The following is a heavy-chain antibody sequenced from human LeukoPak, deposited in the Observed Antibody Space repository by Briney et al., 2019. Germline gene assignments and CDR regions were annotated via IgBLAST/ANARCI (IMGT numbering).Heavy chain of an antibody. J-gene: IGHJ4*02. CDR2: ISGSSDGT. Sequence: GGSLRLSCAISGFTFSNYVMSWVRQAPGKGLEWVSAISGSSDGTYDADSVKGRFTISRDNSKNTLYLQMNSLRAEDTAVYYCVKGSSSSRPYYFDYWGQGTLVTVSS. D-gene: IGHD6-6*01. CDR3: VKGSSSSRPYYFDY. V-gene: IGHV3-23*01. CDR1: GFTFSNYV.